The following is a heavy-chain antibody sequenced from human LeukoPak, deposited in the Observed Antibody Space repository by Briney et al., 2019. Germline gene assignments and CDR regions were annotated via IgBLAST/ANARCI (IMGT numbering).Heavy chain of an antibody. V-gene: IGHV4-38-2*02. CDR3: ARVTLLPTHIDY. CDR2: IHHGGST. Sequence: SETLSLTCTVSGYSISSGYYWGWIRQPPGKGLECIGIIHHGGSTFYDPSLKSRVTISIDTSKNQFSLKLSSVTAADTAVYYCARVTLLPTHIDYWGQGALVTVSS. J-gene: IGHJ4*02. D-gene: IGHD2/OR15-2a*01. CDR1: GYSISSGYY.